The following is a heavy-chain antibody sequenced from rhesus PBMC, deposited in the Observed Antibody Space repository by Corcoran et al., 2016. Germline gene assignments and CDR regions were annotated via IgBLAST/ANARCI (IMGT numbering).Heavy chain of an antibody. J-gene: IGHJ4*01. V-gene: IGHV1-111*02. CDR2: VDPEDGEA. Sequence: EVPLVQSGAEVRKPGASVQISCQASGYTFTDHYLHWVRQAPGKGLEWMGRVDPEDGEADYAQKFQDRVTITADMSTDTAYMELSSLRSEDTAVYYCARGPSDYWGQGVLVTVSS. CDR1: GYTFTDHY. CDR3: ARGPSDY.